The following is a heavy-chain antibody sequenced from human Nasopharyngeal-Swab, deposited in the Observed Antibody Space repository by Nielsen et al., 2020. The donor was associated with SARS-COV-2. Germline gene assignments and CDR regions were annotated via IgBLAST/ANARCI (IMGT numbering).Heavy chain of an antibody. CDR3: AREPVVVPAAPSYGMDV. D-gene: IGHD2-2*01. V-gene: IGHV3-48*04. Sequence: WIRQPPGKGLEWLSYISSRSNTIYYADSVKGRFTISRDNAKNSLYLQMNSLRAEDTAVYYCAREPVVVPAAPSYGMDVWGQGTTVTVSS. CDR2: ISSRSNTI. J-gene: IGHJ6*02.